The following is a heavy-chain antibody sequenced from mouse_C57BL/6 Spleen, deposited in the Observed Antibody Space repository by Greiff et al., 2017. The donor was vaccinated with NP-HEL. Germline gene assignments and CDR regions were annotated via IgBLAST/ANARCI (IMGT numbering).Heavy chain of an antibody. CDR2: ISDGGSYT. J-gene: IGHJ4*01. V-gene: IGHV5-4*01. CDR3: ARDPLLGRNAMDY. CDR1: GFTFSSYA. Sequence: EVQVVESGGGLVKPGGSLKLSCAASGFTFSSYAMSWVRQTPEKRLEWVATISDGGSYTYYPDNVKGRFTISRDNAKNNLYLQMSHLKSEDTAMYYCARDPLLGRNAMDYWGQGTSVTVSS. D-gene: IGHD4-1*01.